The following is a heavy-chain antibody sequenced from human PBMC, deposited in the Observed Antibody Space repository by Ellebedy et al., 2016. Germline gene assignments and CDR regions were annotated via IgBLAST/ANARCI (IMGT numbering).Heavy chain of an antibody. J-gene: IGHJ4*01. D-gene: IGHD6-19*01. CDR3: ARNATGWYFDY. Sequence: SETLSLTCTVSGGSMTGIHYYWGWIRQPPGKGLEWIGSVYYSGSTGYNPSLKSQITMSVDTSKNQFSLHLRSVTAADTAVYYCARNATGWYFDYWGQGALVTVSS. CDR1: GGSMTGIHYY. V-gene: IGHV4-39*01. CDR2: VYYSGST.